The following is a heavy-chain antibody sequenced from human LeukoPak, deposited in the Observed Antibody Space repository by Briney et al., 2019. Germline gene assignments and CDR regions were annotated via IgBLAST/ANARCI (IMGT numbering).Heavy chain of an antibody. Sequence: GGSLRLSCAASGFTFTTYDMSWVRQAPGKGLEWVSAIIGSGGSTYYADSVKGRFTISRDNSKNTLYLQMNSLRAEDTAVYYCAREYGGSYYHDAFDIWGQGTMVTVSS. V-gene: IGHV3-23*01. CDR1: GFTFTTYD. CDR2: IIGSGGST. CDR3: AREYGGSYYHDAFDI. J-gene: IGHJ3*02. D-gene: IGHD1-26*01.